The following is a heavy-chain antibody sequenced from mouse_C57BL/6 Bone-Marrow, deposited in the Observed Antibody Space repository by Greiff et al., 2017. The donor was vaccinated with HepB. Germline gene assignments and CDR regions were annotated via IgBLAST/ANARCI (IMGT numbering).Heavy chain of an antibody. CDR1: GYTFTDYY. Sequence: VQLQQSGPELVKPGASVKISCKASGYTFTDYYMNWVKQSHGKSLEWIGDINPNNGGTSYNQKFKGKATLTVDKSSSTAYMELRSLTSEDSAVYYCARSLRGIYYAMDYWGQGTSVTVSS. J-gene: IGHJ4*01. V-gene: IGHV1-26*01. CDR3: ARSLRGIYYAMDY. D-gene: IGHD1-1*01. CDR2: INPNNGGT.